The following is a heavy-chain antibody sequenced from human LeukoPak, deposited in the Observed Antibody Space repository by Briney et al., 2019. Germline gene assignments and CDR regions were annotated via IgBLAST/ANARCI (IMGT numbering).Heavy chain of an antibody. D-gene: IGHD5-18*01. V-gene: IGHV3-23*01. CDR2: ISGSGVST. J-gene: IGHJ4*02. CDR1: GFTFSSDA. Sequence: GGSLRLSCAASGFTFSSDAMSWVRQAPGKGLEWVSAISGSGVSTYYADSVKGRFTISRDNPKNTLYLQMNSLRAEDTAVYYCAKGQSGYTYGYFHWGQGTLVTVSS. CDR3: AKGQSGYTYGYFH.